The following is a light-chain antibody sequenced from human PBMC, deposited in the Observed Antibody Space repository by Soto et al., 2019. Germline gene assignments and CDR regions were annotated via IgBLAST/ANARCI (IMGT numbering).Light chain of an antibody. CDR3: QQYDNWPIT. CDR1: QSINTN. V-gene: IGKV3-15*01. Sequence: EIGMTQSPGTLSVSPGETVTLACRASQSINTNLAWYQQKHGQAPRLLIYGASTRATGLPARFSGSGSDTAFTLIISTRTSEDAAVYYYQQYDNWPITFGQGTRLEI. CDR2: GAS. J-gene: IGKJ5*01.